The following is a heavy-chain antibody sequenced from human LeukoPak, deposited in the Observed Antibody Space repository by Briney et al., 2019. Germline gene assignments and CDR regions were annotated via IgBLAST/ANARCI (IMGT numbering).Heavy chain of an antibody. D-gene: IGHD2-21*02. CDR1: GGTFSSYA. CDR3: ARGEGGDREIDY. J-gene: IGHJ4*02. CDR2: IIPIFGTA. V-gene: IGHV1-69*13. Sequence: ASVKVSCKASGGTFSSYAISWVRQAPGQGLEWMGGIIPIFGTANYAQKLQGRVTITADESTSTAYMELSSLRSEDTAVYYCARGEGGDREIDYWGQGTLVTVSS.